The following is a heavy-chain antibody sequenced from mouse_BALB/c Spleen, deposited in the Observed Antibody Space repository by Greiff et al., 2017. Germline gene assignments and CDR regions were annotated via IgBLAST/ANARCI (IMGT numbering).Heavy chain of an antibody. CDR2: INPSTGYT. D-gene: IGHD3-2*01. V-gene: IGHV1-7*01. J-gene: IGHJ4*01. Sequence: VQLQQSGAELAKPGASVKMSCKDSGYTFTSYWMHWVKQRPGQGLEWIGYINPSTGYTEYNQKFKDKATLTADKSSSTAYMQLSSLTSEDSAVYYCAGDSSGYAMDYWGQGTSVTVSS. CDR1: GYTFTSYW. CDR3: AGDSSGYAMDY.